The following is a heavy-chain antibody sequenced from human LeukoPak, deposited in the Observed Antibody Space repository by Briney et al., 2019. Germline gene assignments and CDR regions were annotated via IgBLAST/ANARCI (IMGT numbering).Heavy chain of an antibody. V-gene: IGHV4-59*01. CDR3: ARGPCDYDFWSGYCNWFDP. J-gene: IGHJ5*02. CDR1: GGTISSYY. D-gene: IGHD3-3*01. Sequence: SETLTLTCTVSGGTISSYYWNWIRQPPGKGLEWIGHIYYSGSTNYNPSLKSRVTISVDTSKNHFSLKLSSVTAADTAVYYCARGPCDYDFWSGYCNWFDPWGQGTLVTVSS. CDR2: IYYSGST.